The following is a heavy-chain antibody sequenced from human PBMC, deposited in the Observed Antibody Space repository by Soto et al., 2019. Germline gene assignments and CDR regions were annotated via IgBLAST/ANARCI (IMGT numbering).Heavy chain of an antibody. D-gene: IGHD7-27*01. J-gene: IGHJ4*02. Sequence: QVQLQESGPGLVKPSQTLSLTCTVSGGSITSDYSCWSWIRQPPGEGLEWIGHIFDSGTTYTNPSLRNLVAISLDTSKNHFSLTLSSVTAADTAVYYCARGPSGDKVHYWGQGALVTVSS. CDR1: GGSITSDYSC. V-gene: IGHV4-30-4*01. CDR3: ARGPSGDKVHY. CDR2: IFDSGTT.